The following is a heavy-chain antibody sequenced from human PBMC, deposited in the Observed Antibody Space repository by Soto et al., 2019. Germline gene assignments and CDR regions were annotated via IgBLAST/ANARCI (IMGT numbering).Heavy chain of an antibody. D-gene: IGHD2-15*01. CDR3: AREGCSGGSCYGETYWYFDL. CDR1: GGTFSSYA. Sequence: SVKVSCKASGGTFSSYAISWVRQAPGQGLEWMGGIIPIFGTANYAQKFQGRVTITADESTSTAYMELSSLRSEDTAVYYCAREGCSGGSCYGETYWYFDLWGRGTLVTVSS. V-gene: IGHV1-69*13. J-gene: IGHJ2*01. CDR2: IIPIFGTA.